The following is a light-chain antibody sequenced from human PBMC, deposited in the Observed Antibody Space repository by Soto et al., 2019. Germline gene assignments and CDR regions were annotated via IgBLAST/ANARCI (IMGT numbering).Light chain of an antibody. CDR2: QDS. J-gene: IGLJ2*01. CDR3: QAWDSSTAV. V-gene: IGLV3-1*01. Sequence: SYELTQPPSVSVSPGQTASITYSGDKLGDKYACWYQQKPGQSPVLVIYQDSKRPSGIPERFSGSNSGNTATLTISGTQAMDEADYYCQAWDSSTAVFGGGPKLTVL. CDR1: KLGDKY.